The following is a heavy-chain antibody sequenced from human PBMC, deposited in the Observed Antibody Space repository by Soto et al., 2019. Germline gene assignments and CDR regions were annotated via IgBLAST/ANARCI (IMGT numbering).Heavy chain of an antibody. CDR2: ISAYNGNT. J-gene: IGHJ6*04. CDR1: GYTFTSYG. Sequence: ASVKVSCKASGYTFTSYGISWVRQAPGQGLDWMGWISAYNGNTNYAQKLQGRVTMTTDTSTSTAYMELRSLRSDDTAVYYCARDLRRTSSSWYAYYYYYYGMDVWG. V-gene: IGHV1-18*04. CDR3: ARDLRRTSSSWYAYYYYYYGMDV. D-gene: IGHD6-13*01.